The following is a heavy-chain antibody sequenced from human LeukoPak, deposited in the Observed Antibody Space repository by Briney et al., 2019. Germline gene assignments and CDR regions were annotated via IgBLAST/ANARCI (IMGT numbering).Heavy chain of an antibody. V-gene: IGHV3-64*01. CDR2: ISSDCGRT. J-gene: IGHJ4*02. Sequence: GGSLRLSCAASGFSFSTYAMHWVRQAPGKGLEYVSAISSDCGRTYYANSVKGRFTISRDNSKNTLYLQMGSLIVEDMAVYYCARDGEGGYSYGYVDYWGQGTLVTVSS. D-gene: IGHD5-18*01. CDR3: ARDGEGGYSYGYVDY. CDR1: GFSFSTYA.